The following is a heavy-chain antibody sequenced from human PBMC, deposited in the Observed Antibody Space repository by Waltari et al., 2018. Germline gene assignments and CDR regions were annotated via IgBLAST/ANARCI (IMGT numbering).Heavy chain of an antibody. CDR1: GGSFSGSY. CDR3: ARSGTHSSILWWPASRYFDL. D-gene: IGHD2-21*01. Sequence: QVQLQQWGAGLLKPSETLSLTCAVYGGSFSGSYWRWIRQPPGKGLEWIGEINHSGSTNYNPSLKSRVTISVDTSKNQFSLKLSSVTAADTAVYYCARSGTHSSILWWPASRYFDLWGRGTLVTVSS. V-gene: IGHV4-34*01. J-gene: IGHJ2*01. CDR2: INHSGST.